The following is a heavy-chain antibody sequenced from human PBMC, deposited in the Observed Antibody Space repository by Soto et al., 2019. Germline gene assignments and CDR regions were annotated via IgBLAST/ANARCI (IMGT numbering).Heavy chain of an antibody. CDR1: GGPISSGGYY. D-gene: IGHD3-22*01. CDR3: ARGYYYDSSGYYTHFDY. J-gene: IGHJ4*02. Sequence: PSEPLSLTCTVSGGPISSGGYYWSWIRQHPGKGLEWIGYIYYSGSTYYNPSLKSRVTISVDTSKNQFSLKLSSVTAADTAVYYCARGYYYDSSGYYTHFDYWGQGTLVTVSS. V-gene: IGHV4-31*03. CDR2: IYYSGST.